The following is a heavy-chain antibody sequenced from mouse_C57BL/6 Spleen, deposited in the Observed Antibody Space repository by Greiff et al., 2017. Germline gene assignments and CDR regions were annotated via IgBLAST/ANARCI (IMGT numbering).Heavy chain of an antibody. V-gene: IGHV1-4*01. CDR1: GYTFTSYT. CDR3: ARFDYRPYAMDY. CDR2: INPSSGYT. Sequence: QVQLQQSGAELARPGASVKMSCKASGYTFTSYTMHWVKQRPGQGLEWIGYINPSSGYTKYNQKFKDKATLTADKSSSTAYMQLSSLTSEDSAVYYCARFDYRPYAMDYWGQGTSVTVSS. D-gene: IGHD2-4*01. J-gene: IGHJ4*01.